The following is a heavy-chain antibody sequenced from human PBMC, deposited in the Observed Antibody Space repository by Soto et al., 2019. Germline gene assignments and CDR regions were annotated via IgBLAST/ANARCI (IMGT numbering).Heavy chain of an antibody. CDR3: TRLESSGGSWRVFDY. D-gene: IGHD2-15*01. CDR1: GFTFSGSA. J-gene: IGHJ4*02. CDR2: IRSKANSYAT. Sequence: EVQLVESGGGLVQPGGSLKLSCAASGFTFSGSAMHWVRQASGKGLDWVGRIRSKANSYATAYAASVKGRFTISRDDSKNTAYLQMNSLKTEDTAVYYCTRLESSGGSWRVFDYWGQGTLVTVSS. V-gene: IGHV3-73*01.